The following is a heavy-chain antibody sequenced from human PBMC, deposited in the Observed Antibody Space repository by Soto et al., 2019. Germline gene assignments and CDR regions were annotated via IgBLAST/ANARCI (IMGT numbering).Heavy chain of an antibody. CDR1: GFTFSSYA. J-gene: IGHJ4*02. D-gene: IGHD3-3*01. V-gene: IGHV3-23*01. CDR3: AKETRITIFGVVITHFDY. CDR2: ISGSGGST. Sequence: GGSLRLSCAASGFTFSSYAMSWVRQAPGKGLEWVSAISGSGGSTYYADSVKGRFTISRDNSKNTLYLQMNSLRAEDTAVYYCAKETRITIFGVVITHFDYWGQGTLVTVSS.